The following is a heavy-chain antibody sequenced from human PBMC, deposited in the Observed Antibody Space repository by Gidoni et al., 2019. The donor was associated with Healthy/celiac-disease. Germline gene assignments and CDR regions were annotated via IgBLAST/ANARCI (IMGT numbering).Heavy chain of an antibody. CDR1: GGSFSGYY. V-gene: IGHV4-34*01. Sequence: QVQLQQWGAGLLKPSETLSLTCAVYGGSFSGYYWSWIRQPPGKGLEWIGEINHSGSTNYNPSLKSRVTISVDTSKNQFSLKLSSVTAADTAVYYCKGRSSSWYWFDPWGQGTLVTVSS. J-gene: IGHJ5*02. CDR3: KGRSSSWYWFDP. D-gene: IGHD6-13*01. CDR2: INHSGST.